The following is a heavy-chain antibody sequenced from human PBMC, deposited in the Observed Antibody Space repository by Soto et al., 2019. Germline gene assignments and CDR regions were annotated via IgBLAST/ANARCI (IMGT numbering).Heavy chain of an antibody. V-gene: IGHV5-51*01. CDR2: IYPDDSDT. CDR1: GYTFTKYW. Sequence: GESLKISCQASGYTFTKYWVGWVRQMPGKGLEWMGIIYPDDSDTRYSPSFQGQVTISADKSISTAYLQWSSLKASDTAMYYCARNYLGYCSSTSCSPNNWFDPWGQGTLVTVSS. CDR3: ARNYLGYCSSTSCSPNNWFDP. J-gene: IGHJ5*02. D-gene: IGHD2-2*01.